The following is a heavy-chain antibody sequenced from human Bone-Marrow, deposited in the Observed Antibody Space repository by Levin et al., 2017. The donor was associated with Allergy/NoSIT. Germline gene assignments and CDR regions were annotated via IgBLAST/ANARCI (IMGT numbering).Heavy chain of an antibody. CDR3: AKGGHSSGYWSHALDV. J-gene: IGHJ3*01. Sequence: GESLKISCAASGFTFRSHSMNWVRQAPGRGLEWISYISSSSATIHYADSVKGRFTISRDNAKNVLSLQMNSLRPEDTALYYCAKGGHSSGYWSHALDVWGQGTMVTVSS. CDR2: ISSSSATI. D-gene: IGHD3-22*01. CDR1: GFTFRSHS. V-gene: IGHV3-48*04.